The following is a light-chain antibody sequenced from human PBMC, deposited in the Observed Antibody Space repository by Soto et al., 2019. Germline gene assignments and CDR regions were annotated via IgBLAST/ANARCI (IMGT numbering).Light chain of an antibody. V-gene: IGLV1-51*02. CDR1: SSNIGNNY. J-gene: IGLJ1*01. Sequence: QSVLTQPPSVSAAPGQKVTISCSGTSSNIGNNYVSWYQHFPGTAPKLLIYEDNKRPSEIPDRFSGSKSGTSATLGITGLQTGDEADYYCGTWDNSLSIYVFATGTKLT. CDR2: EDN. CDR3: GTWDNSLSIYV.